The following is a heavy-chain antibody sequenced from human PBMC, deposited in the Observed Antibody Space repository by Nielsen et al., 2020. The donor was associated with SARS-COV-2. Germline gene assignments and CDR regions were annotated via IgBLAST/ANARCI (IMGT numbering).Heavy chain of an antibody. Sequence: WIRQPPGKGLEWVSAISGSGGSTYYADSVKGRFTISRDNSKNTLYLQMNSLRAEDTAVYYCAKGGGSYFGYWGQGTLVTVSS. CDR2: ISGSGGST. V-gene: IGHV3-23*01. CDR3: AKGGGSYFGY. D-gene: IGHD1-26*01. J-gene: IGHJ4*02.